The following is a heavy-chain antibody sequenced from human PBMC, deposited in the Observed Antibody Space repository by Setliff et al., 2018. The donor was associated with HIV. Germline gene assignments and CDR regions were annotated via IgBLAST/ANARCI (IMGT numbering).Heavy chain of an antibody. CDR2: INPVGRND. CDR3: ARVGLRFKYTFDY. V-gene: IGHV4-34*04. CDR1: GGSFSGYY. D-gene: IGHD5-12*01. J-gene: IGHJ4*02. Sequence: SETLSLTCAVYGGSFSGYYWTWIRQPPGKGLEWIGEINPVGRNDNYNPSLNNRAAIVLDTSKNQFSLWLTSVTAADTAVYYCARVGLRFKYTFDYWGQGMLVTVSS.